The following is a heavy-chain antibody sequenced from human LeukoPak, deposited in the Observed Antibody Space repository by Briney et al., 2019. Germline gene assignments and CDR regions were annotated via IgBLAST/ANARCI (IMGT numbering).Heavy chain of an antibody. CDR3: ARDHPIAVAGLNWFDP. J-gene: IGHJ5*02. D-gene: IGHD6-19*01. CDR1: GFTFSSYS. CDR2: ISSSSSYI. V-gene: IGHV3-21*01. Sequence: PGGSLRLSCAASGFTFSSYSMNWVRQAPGKGLEWVSSISSSSSYIYYADSVKGRFTISRDNAKNSLYLQMNSLRAEDTAVYYCARDHPIAVAGLNWFDPWGQGTLVTVSS.